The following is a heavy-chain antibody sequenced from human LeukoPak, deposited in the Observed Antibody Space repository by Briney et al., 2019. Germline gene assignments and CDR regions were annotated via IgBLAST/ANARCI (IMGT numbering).Heavy chain of an antibody. CDR1: GGSISSSSYY. CDR2: IYYSGST. CDR3: ARRQQWLLGGAFDI. D-gene: IGHD6-19*01. V-gene: IGHV4-39*01. Sequence: PSETLSLTCTVSGGSISSSSYYWGWIRQPPGKGLEWIVSIYYSGSTYYNPSLKSRVTISVDTSKNQFSLKLSSVTAADTAVYYCARRQQWLLGGAFDIWGQGTMVTVSS. J-gene: IGHJ3*02.